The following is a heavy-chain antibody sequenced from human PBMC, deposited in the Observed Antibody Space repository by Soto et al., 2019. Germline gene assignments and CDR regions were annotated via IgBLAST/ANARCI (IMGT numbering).Heavy chain of an antibody. CDR2: TYYRSKWYN. V-gene: IGHV6-1*01. D-gene: IGHD3-16*02. CDR1: GDSVSSNSAA. Sequence: SQTLSLTCAISGDSVSSNSAAWNWIRQSPSRGLEWLGRTYYRSKWYNDYAVPVKSRITINPEPSKNQFALQLNSVTPEDTAVYYCARDGYYDYIWGSYRADLYYFDYWGQGTLVTVSS. CDR3: ARDGYYDYIWGSYRADLYYFDY. J-gene: IGHJ4*02.